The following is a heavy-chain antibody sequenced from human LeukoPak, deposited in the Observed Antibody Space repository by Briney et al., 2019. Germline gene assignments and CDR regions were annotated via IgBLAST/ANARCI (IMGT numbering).Heavy chain of an antibody. D-gene: IGHD5-12*01. CDR1: GGTFSSYA. CDR3: ASGYSGYPGGYYYYMDV. Sequence: SVKVSCKASGGTFSSYAISWVRQAPGQGLEWMGGIIPIFGTANYAQKFQGRVTITTDESTSTAYMELSSLRSEDTAVYYCASGYSGYPGGYYYYMDVWGKGTTVTVSS. V-gene: IGHV1-69*05. J-gene: IGHJ6*03. CDR2: IIPIFGTA.